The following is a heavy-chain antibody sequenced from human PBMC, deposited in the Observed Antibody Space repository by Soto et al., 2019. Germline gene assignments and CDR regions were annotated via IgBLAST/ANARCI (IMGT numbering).Heavy chain of an antibody. D-gene: IGHD3-16*01. CDR3: ARGRFRRTWFDP. Sequence: QVQLVQSGAEVKKPGASVKVSCKASGYTFTNYDIHWVRQATGQELEWMGWMNPDSGNTGQSKQLQGRGAVTRDTSIRTAYVEVSSLRSEDTAVYYCARGRFRRTWFDPWGQGTLVTVSS. V-gene: IGHV1-8*01. J-gene: IGHJ5*02. CDR2: MNPDSGNT. CDR1: GYTFTNYD.